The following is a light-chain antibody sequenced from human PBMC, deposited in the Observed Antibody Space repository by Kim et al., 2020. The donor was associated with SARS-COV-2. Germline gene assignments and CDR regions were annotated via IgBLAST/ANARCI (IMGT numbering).Light chain of an antibody. J-gene: IGKJ1*01. Sequence: DIVLTQSPGTLSLSPGERATLSCRASQTITSNYLAWYQQKPGQAPTLLIYGASSRATDIPDRFSGSGSGTDFALVISTLEPEDSAFYFCHQYGRSPWTFGQGTKVEIK. CDR2: GAS. CDR1: QTITSNY. CDR3: HQYGRSPWT. V-gene: IGKV3-20*01.